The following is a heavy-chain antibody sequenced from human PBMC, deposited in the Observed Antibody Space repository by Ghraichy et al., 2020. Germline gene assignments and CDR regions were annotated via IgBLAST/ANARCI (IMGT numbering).Heavy chain of an antibody. CDR1: GGSVSNGNYY. CDR2: IYHSGNT. J-gene: IGHJ4*02. D-gene: IGHD5-12*01. V-gene: IGHV4-61*01. Sequence: SETLSLTCSVSGGSVSNGNYYWSWIRQPPGKGLEWIGNIYHSGNTKYNPSLESRVTMSLDTSNNQFSLNLNSVAATDTAVYYCARDRNSGYEFDYWGQGTLVTVSS. CDR3: ARDRNSGYEFDY.